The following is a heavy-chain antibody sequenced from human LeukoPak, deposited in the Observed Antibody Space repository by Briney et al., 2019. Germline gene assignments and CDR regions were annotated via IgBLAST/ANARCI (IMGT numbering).Heavy chain of an antibody. J-gene: IGHJ4*02. Sequence: GGSLRLSCAASGFTFINHNMNWVRQAPGKGLEWVSSISSTSGYIYYADSVKGRFTISRDNAKSSLYLQMNSLRPEDTALYYCAKNRGAFLQIAAAGFDSWGRGTLVTVSS. D-gene: IGHD6-13*01. CDR1: GFTFINHN. V-gene: IGHV3-21*04. CDR3: AKNRGAFLQIAAAGFDS. CDR2: ISSTSGYI.